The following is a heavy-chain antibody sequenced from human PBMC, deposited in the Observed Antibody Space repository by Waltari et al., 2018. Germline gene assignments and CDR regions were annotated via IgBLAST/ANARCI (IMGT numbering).Heavy chain of an antibody. D-gene: IGHD6-13*01. CDR1: GYSISSGYY. CDR3: ARRAAIAATGPTYYMDV. Sequence: QVQLQESGPGLVKPSETLSLTCAVSGYSISSGYYCGWVRQPPGKGLEWIGSIYHSGSTYYNPSLKSRVTISVDTSKNQFSLKLSSVTAADTAVYYCARRAAIAATGPTYYMDVWGKGTTVTVSS. CDR2: IYHSGST. J-gene: IGHJ6*03. V-gene: IGHV4-38-2*01.